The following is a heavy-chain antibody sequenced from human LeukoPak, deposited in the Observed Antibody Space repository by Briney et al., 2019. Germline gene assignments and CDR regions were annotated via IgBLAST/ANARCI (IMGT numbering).Heavy chain of an antibody. D-gene: IGHD6-13*01. CDR1: GFTFSSYG. Sequence: GGSLRLSCAASGFTFSSYGMHWVRQAPGKGLEWVAVISYDGSNKYYADSVKGRFTISRDNSKNTLYLQMNSLRAEDTAVYYCARDQRSSSWSAFDYWGQGTLVTVSS. CDR2: ISYDGSNK. J-gene: IGHJ4*02. V-gene: IGHV3-30*03. CDR3: ARDQRSSSWSAFDY.